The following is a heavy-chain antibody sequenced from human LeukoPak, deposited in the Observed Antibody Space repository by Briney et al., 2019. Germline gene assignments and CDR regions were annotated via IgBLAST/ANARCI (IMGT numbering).Heavy chain of an antibody. CDR3: ARDKRSVVVTAEFDY. V-gene: IGHV3-48*03. Sequence: GGSLRLSCAASGFTFGSYEMNWVRQAPGKGLEWVSYISKSGSTIYYADSVKGRFTISRDDSKDTLYLQMNSLRAEDTAVYYCARDKRSVVVTAEFDYWGQGTLVTVS. D-gene: IGHD2-21*02. CDR2: ISKSGSTI. J-gene: IGHJ4*02. CDR1: GFTFGSYE.